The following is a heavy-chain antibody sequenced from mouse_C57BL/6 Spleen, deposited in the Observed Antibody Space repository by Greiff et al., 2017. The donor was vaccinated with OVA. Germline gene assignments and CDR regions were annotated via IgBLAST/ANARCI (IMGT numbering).Heavy chain of an antibody. CDR1: GFSFNTYA. CDR2: IRSKSNNYAT. Sequence: EVKLLESGGGLVQPKGSLKLSCAASGFSFNTYAMNWVRQAPGQGLEWVARIRSKSNNYATYYADSVKDRFTISRDDSESMLYLQMNNLKTEDTAMYYCVREGLYYGSSPCDYWGQGTTLTVSS. D-gene: IGHD1-1*01. J-gene: IGHJ2*01. V-gene: IGHV10-1*01. CDR3: VREGLYYGSSPCDY.